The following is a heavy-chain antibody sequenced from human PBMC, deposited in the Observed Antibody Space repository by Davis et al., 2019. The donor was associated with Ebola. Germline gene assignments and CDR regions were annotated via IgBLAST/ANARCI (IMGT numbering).Heavy chain of an antibody. V-gene: IGHV3-30-3*01. J-gene: IGHJ6*02. CDR1: GFTFSSYA. Sequence: GESLKISCAASGFTFSSYAMHWVRQAPGKGLEWVAVISYDGSNKYYADSVKGRFTISRDNSKNTLYLQMNSLRAEDTAVYYCAREAPRGMDVWGQGTTVTVSS. CDR3: AREAPRGMDV. CDR2: ISYDGSNK.